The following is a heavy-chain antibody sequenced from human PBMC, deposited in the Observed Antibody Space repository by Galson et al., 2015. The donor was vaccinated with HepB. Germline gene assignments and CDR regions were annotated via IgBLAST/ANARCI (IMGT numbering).Heavy chain of an antibody. Sequence: SVKVSCKASGYTFTNYDINWVRQAAGQGLEWMGWMNPNNDDTDYAQKFQGRVTMTRNISISTAYMELSSLRSEDTAVYFCARRIAAAVPYYYYYMDVWGKGTTVTVSS. D-gene: IGHD6-13*01. CDR1: GYTFTNYD. CDR3: ARRIAAAVPYYYYYMDV. J-gene: IGHJ6*03. V-gene: IGHV1-8*01. CDR2: MNPNNDDT.